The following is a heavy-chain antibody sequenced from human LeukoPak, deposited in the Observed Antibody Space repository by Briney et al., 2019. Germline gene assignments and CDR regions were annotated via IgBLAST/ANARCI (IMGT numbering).Heavy chain of an antibody. V-gene: IGHV4-59*01. CDR1: DVSISSSY. Sequence: SETLFLTCSGSDVSISSSYWSWIRQPPGKGLEWIGYIFNRGSPHYNPSHKRRLTISVDKAKNQSALKVSSVTAADTAVYYCARVGIAVAGIMNYYYYYMDVWGKGTTVSVSS. J-gene: IGHJ6*03. CDR2: IFNRGSP. D-gene: IGHD6-19*01. CDR3: ARVGIAVAGIMNYYYYYMDV.